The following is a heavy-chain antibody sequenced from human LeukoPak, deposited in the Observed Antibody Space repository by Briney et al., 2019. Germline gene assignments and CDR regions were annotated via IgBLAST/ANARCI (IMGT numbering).Heavy chain of an antibody. V-gene: IGHV4-34*09. D-gene: IGHD3-22*01. Sequence: SETLSLTCAVYGGSFSGYYWSWIRQPPGKGLEWIGEINHSGSTYYNPSLKSRVTISVDTSKNQFSLKLSSVTAADTAVYYCASQPTGDYYDSSGYTWGQGALVTVSS. J-gene: IGHJ5*02. CDR2: INHSGST. CDR3: ASQPTGDYYDSSGYT. CDR1: GGSFSGYY.